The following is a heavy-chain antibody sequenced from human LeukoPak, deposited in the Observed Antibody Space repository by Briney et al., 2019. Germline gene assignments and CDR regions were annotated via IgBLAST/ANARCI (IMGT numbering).Heavy chain of an antibody. Sequence: SETLSLTCTVSGGSISSYYWSWIRQPPGKGLEWIGYIYYSGSTNYNPSLKSRVTISVDTSKNQFSLKLSSVTAADTAVYYCARGVYDSSGYYYANDYWGQGTLVTVSS. V-gene: IGHV4-59*12. CDR1: GGSISSYY. CDR3: ARGVYDSSGYYYANDY. CDR2: IYYSGST. D-gene: IGHD3-22*01. J-gene: IGHJ4*02.